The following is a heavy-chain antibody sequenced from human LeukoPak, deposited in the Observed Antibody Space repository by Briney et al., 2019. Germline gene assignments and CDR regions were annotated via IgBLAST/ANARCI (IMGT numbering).Heavy chain of an antibody. V-gene: IGHV1-46*01. CDR2: INPSGDSA. CDR3: ARAQSYYDS. J-gene: IGHJ5*01. CDR1: GYTFTNYY. D-gene: IGHD1-26*01. Sequence: ASVKVSSKASGYTFTNYYSHWVPQAPGQGLEWMGIINPSGDSAIYAHNFQGRVTMTRDTSTTTVYMELSSLRSEDTAVYYCARAQSYYDSWEQGTLVTVSS.